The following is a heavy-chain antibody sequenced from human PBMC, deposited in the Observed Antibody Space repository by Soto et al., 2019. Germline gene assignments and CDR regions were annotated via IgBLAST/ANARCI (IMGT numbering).Heavy chain of an antibody. CDR1: GGSFSGYY. V-gene: IGHV4-34*01. D-gene: IGHD7-27*01. Sequence: QVQLQQWGAGLLKPSETLSLPCAVYGGSFSGYYWNWIRQPPGKGLEWIGEINHSGSTNYNPSLKSRVTLSVDTSKNQFSLKLSSVTAADTAVYYCARGWGRIFDYWGQGTLVTVSS. CDR2: INHSGST. CDR3: ARGWGRIFDY. J-gene: IGHJ4*02.